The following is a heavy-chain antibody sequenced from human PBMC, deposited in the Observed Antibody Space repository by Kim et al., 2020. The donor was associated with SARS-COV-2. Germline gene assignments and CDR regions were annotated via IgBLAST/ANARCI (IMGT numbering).Heavy chain of an antibody. CDR2: INPSGGST. V-gene: IGHV1-46*01. D-gene: IGHD2-21*02. J-gene: IGHJ3*02. CDR1: GYTFTSYY. CDR3: AREAHCGGDCSRLSGAGKTGAFDI. Sequence: ASVKVSCKASGYTFTSYYMHWVRQAPGQGLEWMGIINPSGGSTSYAQKFQGRVTMTRDTSTSTVYMELSSLRSEDTAVYYCAREAHCGGDCSRLSGAGKTGAFDIWGKGTMVNVSS.